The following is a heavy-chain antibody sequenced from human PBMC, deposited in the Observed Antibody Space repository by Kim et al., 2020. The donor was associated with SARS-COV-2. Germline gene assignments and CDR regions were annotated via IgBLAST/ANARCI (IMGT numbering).Heavy chain of an antibody. D-gene: IGHD6-13*01. Sequence: GGSLRLSCAVSGFSFRNYWMHWVRQAPGKGPVWVSRINEYGTHITYADSVKGRFTISRDDAKNTLYLEMNSLRVEDTAVYYCARDLPEEAATQGMGYGMDDWGQRTTVTVS. CDR3: ARDLPEEAATQGMGYGMDD. J-gene: IGHJ6*02. V-gene: IGHV3-74*01. CDR1: GFSFRNYW. CDR2: INEYGTHI.